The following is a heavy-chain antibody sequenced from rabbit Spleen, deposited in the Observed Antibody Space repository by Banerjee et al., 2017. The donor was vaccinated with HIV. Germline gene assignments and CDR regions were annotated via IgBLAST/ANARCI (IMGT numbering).Heavy chain of an antibody. D-gene: IGHD8-1*01. J-gene: IGHJ6*01. CDR3: ARDTGSSFSSYGMDL. Sequence: QEQLEESGGDLVKPEGSLTLTCTASGIDFSSSYWICWVRQAPGKGLEWIACIDVGRSGFTYYANRAKGRFTISKISSTTVTLQMTSLTVADTATYFCARDTGSSFSSYGMDLWGPGTLVTVS. CDR1: GIDFSSSYW. CDR2: IDVGRSGFT. V-gene: IGHV1S45*01.